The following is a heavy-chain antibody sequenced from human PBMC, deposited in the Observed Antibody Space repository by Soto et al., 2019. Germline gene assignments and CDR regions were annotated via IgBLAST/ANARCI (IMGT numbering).Heavy chain of an antibody. CDR3: ARVWDSSGWFRANWFDP. D-gene: IGHD6-19*01. CDR2: IIPILGIA. CDR1: VCTFSSYT. J-gene: IGHJ5*02. Sequence: TVSCTSSVCTFSSYTIICVRQAPGQGLEWMGRIIPILGIANYAQKFQGRVTITADESTSTAYMELSSLRSEDTAVYYCARVWDSSGWFRANWFDPWGQGTLVTVSS. V-gene: IGHV1-69*02.